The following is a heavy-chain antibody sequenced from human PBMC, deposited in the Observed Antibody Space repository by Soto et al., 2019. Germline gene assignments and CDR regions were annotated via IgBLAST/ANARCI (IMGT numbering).Heavy chain of an antibody. CDR2: IAYDGNEK. CDR3: GKDVGDYVPYYYGVDV. D-gene: IGHD1-26*01. CDR1: GFTFKTHA. J-gene: IGHJ6*02. Sequence: QVQLVESGGGVVQPGTSLRLSCAASGFTFKTHAMHWVRQAPGKGLEWMAVIAYDGNEKFYADSVKGRFTISRDKSNNALYLQINTLRNEDTAVYYCGKDVGDYVPYYYGVDVWGQGTTVTVSS. V-gene: IGHV3-30*18.